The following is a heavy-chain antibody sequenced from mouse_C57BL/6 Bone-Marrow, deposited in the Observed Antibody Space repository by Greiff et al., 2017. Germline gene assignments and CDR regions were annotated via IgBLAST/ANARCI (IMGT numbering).Heavy chain of an antibody. J-gene: IGHJ4*01. CDR3: TPNWEDYAMDY. CDR1: GYTFTDYE. CDR2: IDPETGGT. V-gene: IGHV1-15*01. D-gene: IGHD4-1*01. Sequence: QVQLKQPGAELVRPGASVTLSCKASGYTFTDYEMHWVKQTPVHGLEWIGAIDPETGGTAYNQKFKGKAILTADKSSSAAYMELRSLTSEDSAVYYCTPNWEDYAMDYWGQGTSVTVSS.